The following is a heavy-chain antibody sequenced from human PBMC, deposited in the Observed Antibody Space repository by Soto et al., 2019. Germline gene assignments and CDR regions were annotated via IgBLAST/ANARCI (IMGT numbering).Heavy chain of an antibody. Sequence: QVQLQESGPGLVKPSETLSLTCTVSGGSISSYYWSWIRQPPGKGLEWIWYIYYSGSTNYNPTLKRRVTISGDTSKNQFSLKLSSVTAGDTAVYYCASTAHSSGWYSGGFDYWGQGTLVTVSS. CDR3: ASTAHSSGWYSGGFDY. V-gene: IGHV4-59*01. J-gene: IGHJ4*02. CDR1: GGSISSYY. CDR2: IYYSGST. D-gene: IGHD6-19*01.